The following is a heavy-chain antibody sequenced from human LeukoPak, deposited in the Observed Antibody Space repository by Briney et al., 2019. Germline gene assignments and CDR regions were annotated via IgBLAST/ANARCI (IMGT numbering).Heavy chain of an antibody. CDR1: GYTFTRYG. Sequence: ASVRLSCKASGYTFTRYGISWVRQAPGQGLQWLGGISASNGNTNNAHKYRDRVTMSTDTSTGTAYLDVRSLTSDATAVYYCSRGRYNWNYAPDFWGQGTMVIVSS. CDR3: SRGRYNWNYAPDF. V-gene: IGHV1-18*01. CDR2: ISASNGNT. D-gene: IGHD1-7*01. J-gene: IGHJ4*02.